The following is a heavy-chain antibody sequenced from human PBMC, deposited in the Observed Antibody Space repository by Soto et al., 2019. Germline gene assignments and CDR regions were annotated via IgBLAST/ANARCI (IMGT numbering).Heavy chain of an antibody. J-gene: IGHJ4*02. D-gene: IGHD6-19*01. CDR2: IEQDGSDK. Sequence: EVQLVESGGGLVXXXGSLRLSXXXXXFTFSSHWMGWVRQAPGKGLEWVANIEQDGSDKYYVDSVKGRFTISRDNAKNSLYLQMNNLRAEDAAVYYCASSAHSSIFDYWGRGTLATVSS. CDR1: XFTFSSHW. V-gene: IGHV3-7*01. CDR3: ASSAHSSIFDY.